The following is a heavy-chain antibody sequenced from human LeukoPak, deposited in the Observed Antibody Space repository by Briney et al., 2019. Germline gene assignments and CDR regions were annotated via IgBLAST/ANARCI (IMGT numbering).Heavy chain of an antibody. Sequence: GGSLRLSCAASGFTFSSYSMNWVRQAPGKGLEWVSSISSISTYISYADSVKGRFTISRDTAKNSLYLQMNSLRAEDTAVYHCARQRYGDYSSDYWGQGTLVTVSS. V-gene: IGHV3-21*01. CDR2: ISSISTYI. D-gene: IGHD4-17*01. CDR3: ARQRYGDYSSDY. J-gene: IGHJ4*02. CDR1: GFTFSSYS.